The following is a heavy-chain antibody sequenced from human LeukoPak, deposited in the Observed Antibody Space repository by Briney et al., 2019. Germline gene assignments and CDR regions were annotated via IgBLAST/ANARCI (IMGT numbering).Heavy chain of an antibody. CDR2: INHSGST. D-gene: IGHD1-26*01. V-gene: IGHV4-34*01. J-gene: IGHJ4*02. CDR3: ASSRGLGALDY. CDR1: GGSFSGYY. Sequence: PSETLSLTCAGYGGSFSGYYWSWIRQPPGKGLEWIGEINHSGSTNYNPSLKSRVTISVDTSKNQFSLKLSSVTAADTAVYYCASSRGLGALDYWGQGTLVTVSS.